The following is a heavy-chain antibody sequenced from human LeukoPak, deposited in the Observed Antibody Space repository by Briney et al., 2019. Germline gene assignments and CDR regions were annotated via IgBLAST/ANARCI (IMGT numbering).Heavy chain of an antibody. Sequence: AASVKVCCNASGYTFTGYYMHWVRQPPGQGLEWVGCVNPNRGGTNYSHEFPGRVTITRARSITTAYLDLSMLRSDDTAVYYCARPRYPRGRRPGNNWFDPWGQGTLVTVSS. CDR3: ARPRYPRGRRPGNNWFDP. J-gene: IGHJ5*02. V-gene: IGHV1-2*07. CDR2: VNPNRGGT. D-gene: IGHD1-1*01. CDR1: GYTFTGYY.